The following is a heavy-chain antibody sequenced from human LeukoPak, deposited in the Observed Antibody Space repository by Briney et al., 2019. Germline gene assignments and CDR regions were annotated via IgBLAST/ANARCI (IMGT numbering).Heavy chain of an antibody. CDR1: GFSFSTYW. D-gene: IGHD4-17*01. CDR3: CTMTTVITMEFDY. V-gene: IGHV3-30-3*01. CDR2: ISYDGSNK. Sequence: GGSLRLSCAVSGFSFSTYWMGWVRQAPGKGLEWVAVISYDGSNKYYADSVKGRFTISRDNSKNTLYLQMNSLRAEDTAVYYCCTMTTVITMEFDYWGQGTLVTVSS. J-gene: IGHJ4*02.